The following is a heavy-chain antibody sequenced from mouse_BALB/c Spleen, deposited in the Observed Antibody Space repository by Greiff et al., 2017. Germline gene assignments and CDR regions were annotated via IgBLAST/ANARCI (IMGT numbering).Heavy chain of an antibody. CDR2: IYPGNSDT. D-gene: IGHD2-12*01. Sequence: EVQLQQSGTVLARPGASVKMSCKASGYTFTSYWMHWVKQRPGQGLEWIGAIYPGNSDTSYNQKFKGKAKLTAVTSTSTAYMELSSLTNEDSAVYYCARGRRLYYFDYWGQGTTLTVSS. CDR1: GYTFTSYW. V-gene: IGHV1-5*01. CDR3: ARGRRLYYFDY. J-gene: IGHJ2*01.